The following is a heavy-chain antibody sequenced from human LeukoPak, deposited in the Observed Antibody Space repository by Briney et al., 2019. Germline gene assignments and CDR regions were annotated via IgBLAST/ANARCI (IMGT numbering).Heavy chain of an antibody. Sequence: GESLKISCKGSGYSFTSYWIGWVRQMPGKGLEWMGIIYPYDSTTRYSPSFQGQVTTSVDKSISTAYLLWSSLKASDTAMCYCARLGGSRETYGLDVWGLGTTVTVSS. J-gene: IGHJ6*02. V-gene: IGHV5-51*01. CDR3: ARLGGSRETYGLDV. D-gene: IGHD3-16*01. CDR1: GYSFTSYW. CDR2: IYPYDSTT.